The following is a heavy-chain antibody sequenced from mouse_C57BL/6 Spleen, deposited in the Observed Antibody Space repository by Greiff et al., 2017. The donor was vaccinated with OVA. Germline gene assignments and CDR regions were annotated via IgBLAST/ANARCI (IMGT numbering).Heavy chain of an antibody. CDR2: ICWDDDK. Sequence: QVTLKVSGPGILQPSQTISLTCSFSGFSLRTFGMGVVWIRQPSGKGLEWLAHICWDDDKYYNPALKSRLTISKDTSKNQVFLKIADVDNADTATDYCAPSNWIYYGYFDYWGQGTTLTVSS. V-gene: IGHV8-8*01. J-gene: IGHJ2*01. D-gene: IGHD2-1*01. CDR1: GFSLRTFGMG. CDR3: APSNWIYYGYFDY.